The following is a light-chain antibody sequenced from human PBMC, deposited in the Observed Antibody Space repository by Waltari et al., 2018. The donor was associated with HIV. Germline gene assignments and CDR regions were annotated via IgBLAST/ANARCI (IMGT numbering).Light chain of an antibody. V-gene: IGLV2-23*02. CDR2: DVS. CDR3: CSYAGSRTWV. CDR1: SSAIGCYSY. Sequence: QSALTQPASVSGSPGQSITISCTGTSSAIGCYSYVSWYQQPPGKAPKLMIYDVSKRPSGVSNRFSGSKSGNTASLTISGLQAEDETDYYCCSYAGSRTWVFGGGTKLTVL. J-gene: IGLJ3*02.